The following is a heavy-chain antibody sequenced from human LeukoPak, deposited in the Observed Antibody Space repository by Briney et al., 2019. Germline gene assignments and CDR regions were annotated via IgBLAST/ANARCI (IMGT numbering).Heavy chain of an antibody. CDR2: IIPIFGTA. CDR1: GGTFSSYA. CDR3: ASGIVVVPAAMFGPNYYYYYMDV. Sequence: PGASVKVSCKASGGTFSSYAISWVRQAPGQGLEWMGGIIPIFGTANYAQKFQGRVTITADKSTSTAYMELSSLRSEDTAVYYCASGIVVVPAAMFGPNYYYYYMDVWGKGTTVTVSS. D-gene: IGHD2-2*01. J-gene: IGHJ6*03. V-gene: IGHV1-69*06.